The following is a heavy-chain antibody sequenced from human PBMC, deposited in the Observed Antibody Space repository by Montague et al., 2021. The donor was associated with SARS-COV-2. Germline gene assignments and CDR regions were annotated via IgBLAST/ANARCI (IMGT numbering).Heavy chain of an antibody. V-gene: IGHV3-48*03. D-gene: IGHD5-12*01. CDR1: GFTFSSYG. Sequence: SLRLSCAASGFTFSSYGMNWVRQAPGKGLEWVSDISSGGGTMYYAGSVKGRFTISRDNAKNSLYLQMNSLRAEDTAVYYCAKFARIVAPAYYFGYWGQGTLVTVSS. CDR3: AKFARIVAPAYYFGY. CDR2: ISSGGGTM. J-gene: IGHJ4*02.